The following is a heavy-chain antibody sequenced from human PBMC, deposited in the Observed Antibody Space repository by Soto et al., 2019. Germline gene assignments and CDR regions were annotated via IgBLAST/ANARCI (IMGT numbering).Heavy chain of an antibody. J-gene: IGHJ6*02. V-gene: IGHV4-59*01. CDR2: IYYSGST. CDR3: ARHYYGPPLYTGLIDYYYYYGMDV. Sequence: PSETLSLTCTVSGGSISSYYWSWIRQPPGKGLEWIGYIYYSGSTNYNPSLKSRVTISVDTSKNQFSLKLSSVTAADTAVYYCARHYYGPPLYTGLIDYYYYYGMDVWGQGTTVTVSS. D-gene: IGHD3-10*01. CDR1: GGSISSYY.